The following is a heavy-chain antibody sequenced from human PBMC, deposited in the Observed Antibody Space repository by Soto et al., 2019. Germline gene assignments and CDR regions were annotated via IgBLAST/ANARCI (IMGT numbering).Heavy chain of an antibody. J-gene: IGHJ4*02. V-gene: IGHV3-21*06. Sequence: GGSLRLSCAASGFTFTRYSMNWVRQAPGKGLEWVSSISSTTNYIYYGDSTKGRFTISRDNAKNSLYLEMNSLRAEDTAVYYCARESEDLTSNFDYWGQGTLVTVSS. CDR3: ARESEDLTSNFDY. CDR1: GFTFTRYS. CDR2: ISSTTNYI.